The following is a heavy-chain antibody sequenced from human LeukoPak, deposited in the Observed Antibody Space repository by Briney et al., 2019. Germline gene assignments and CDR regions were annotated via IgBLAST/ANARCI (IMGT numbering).Heavy chain of an antibody. D-gene: IGHD3-22*01. V-gene: IGHV3-30*02. J-gene: IGHJ4*02. Sequence: GGSLRLSCAASGFTFSSYGMDWVRQAPGKGLEWVAFIRYDGSNEDYADSMKGRFTISRDNSKNTLYLQMNSLRAEDTAVYYCAKGIWYYYDSSGEGDYFDYWGQGTLVTVSS. CDR2: IRYDGSNE. CDR3: AKGIWYYYDSSGEGDYFDY. CDR1: GFTFSSYG.